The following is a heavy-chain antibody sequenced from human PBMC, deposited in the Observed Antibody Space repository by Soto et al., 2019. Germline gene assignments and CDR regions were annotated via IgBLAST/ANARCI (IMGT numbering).Heavy chain of an antibody. CDR1: GFTFSSYT. J-gene: IGHJ4*02. Sequence: XGSLILSCAASGFTFSSYTMHWVRQAPGKGLEWISYISSSSRTIYYADSVKGRFTISRDNAQSSLYLQMTSLRDEDTAVYYCARAPNRALDSWGQGTLVTVSS. CDR3: ARAPNRALDS. V-gene: IGHV3-48*02. D-gene: IGHD2-8*01. CDR2: ISSSSRTI.